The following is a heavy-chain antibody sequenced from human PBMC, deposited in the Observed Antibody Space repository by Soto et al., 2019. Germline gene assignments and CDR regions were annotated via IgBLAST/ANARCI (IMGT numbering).Heavy chain of an antibody. V-gene: IGHV1-8*01. J-gene: IGHJ4*01. CDR1: GYTFTSYD. D-gene: IGHD3-3*01. CDR2: MNPNSGNT. Sequence: ASLKVSCKASGYTFTSYDINWVRQATGQGLEWMGWMNPNSGNTGYAQKFQGRVTMTRNTSISTAYMELSSLRSEDTAVYYCARALRGYYDFWSGSKYYFDYWG. CDR3: ARALRGYYDFWSGSKYYFDY.